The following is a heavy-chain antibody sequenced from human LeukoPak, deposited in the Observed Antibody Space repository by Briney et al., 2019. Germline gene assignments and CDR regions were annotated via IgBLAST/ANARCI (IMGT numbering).Heavy chain of an antibody. J-gene: IGHJ3*02. D-gene: IGHD3-16*01. Sequence: SETLSLTCTASGGSISSYYWSWIRQPPGKGLEWIGYIYYSGSTNYNPSLKSRVTISVDTSKNQFSLKLSSVTAADTAVYYCARRGAFGSDAFDIWGQGTMVTVSS. V-gene: IGHV4-59*01. CDR1: GGSISSYY. CDR3: ARRGAFGSDAFDI. CDR2: IYYSGST.